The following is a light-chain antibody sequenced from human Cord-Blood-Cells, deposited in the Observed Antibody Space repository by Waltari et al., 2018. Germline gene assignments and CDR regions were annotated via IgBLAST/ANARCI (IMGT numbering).Light chain of an antibody. Sequence: DIQMTQSPSSLSASVGDRVTITCRASQSISSYLPWYQQKPGKAPKLLIYAASSLQSGVPSRCSGSGSGTDFTLTISSLQPEDFATYYCQQSYSTLFTFGPGTKGDIK. CDR3: QQSYSTLFT. CDR1: QSISSY. J-gene: IGKJ3*01. CDR2: AAS. V-gene: IGKV1-39*01.